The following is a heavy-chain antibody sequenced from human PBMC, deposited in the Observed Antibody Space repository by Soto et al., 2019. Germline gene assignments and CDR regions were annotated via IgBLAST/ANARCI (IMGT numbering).Heavy chain of an antibody. V-gene: IGHV2-5*02. CDR2: IYWDGDR. CDR3: AHLVPGPLSFAY. D-gene: IGHD6-19*01. Sequence: QITLKESGPTLMKPTQTLALTCTFSGFSFNTRGVGVVWIRQPPGKTLEWLAVIYWDGDRRYSPSLTDRLSITKDMSTKQVVLTLSNVDPVDTGTYYCAHLVPGPLSFAYWGQGALVTVSS. J-gene: IGHJ4*02. CDR1: GFSFNTRGVG.